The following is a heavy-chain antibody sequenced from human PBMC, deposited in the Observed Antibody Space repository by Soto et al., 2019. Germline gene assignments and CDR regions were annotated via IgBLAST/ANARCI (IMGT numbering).Heavy chain of an antibody. J-gene: IGHJ5*02. Sequence: PGGSLRLSCTASGFTLQNYAMAWVRQAPGKGLEWVSTLIGGHYGTAYSYSVKGRFTVSTDNSKNCLCVQMYSLGVEDTAMYFCAKGKATGYIDWFDPWRQGSLDTVPS. CDR1: GFTLQNYA. D-gene: IGHD1-1*01. V-gene: IGHV3-23*01. CDR2: LIGGHYGT. CDR3: AKGKATGYIDWFDP.